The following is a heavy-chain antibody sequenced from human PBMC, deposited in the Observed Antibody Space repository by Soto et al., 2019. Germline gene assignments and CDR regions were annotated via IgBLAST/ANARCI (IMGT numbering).Heavy chain of an antibody. D-gene: IGHD2-2*02. Sequence: PSQTLSLTCAISGDSVSSNSAAWNWIRQSPSRGLEWLGRTYYRSKWYNDYAVSVESRITINPDTSKNQFSLQLNSVTPEDTAVYYCARSDQLLYRDYYYGMDVWGQGTTVTVSS. CDR2: TYYRSKWYN. CDR3: ARSDQLLYRDYYYGMDV. V-gene: IGHV6-1*01. J-gene: IGHJ6*02. CDR1: GDSVSSNSAA.